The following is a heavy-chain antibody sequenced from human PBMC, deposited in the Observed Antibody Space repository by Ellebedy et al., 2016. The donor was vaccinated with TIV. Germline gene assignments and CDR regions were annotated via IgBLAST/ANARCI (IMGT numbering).Heavy chain of an antibody. D-gene: IGHD1-26*01. CDR2: IYYSGST. J-gene: IGHJ4*02. CDR1: GGSISSSSYY. CDR3: ARGVVGATPHFDY. Sequence: MPSETLSLTCTVSGGSISSSSYYWGWIRQPPGKGLEWIGSIYYSGSTYYNPSLKSRVTISVDTSKNQFSLKLSSVTAADTAVYYCARGVVGATPHFDYWGQGTLVTVSS. V-gene: IGHV4-39*01.